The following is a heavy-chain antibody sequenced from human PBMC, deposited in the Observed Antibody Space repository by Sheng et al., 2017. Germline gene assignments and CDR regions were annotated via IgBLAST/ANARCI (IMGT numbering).Heavy chain of an antibody. CDR3: ARKACSSTSCYPYYYYYMDV. CDR2: IIPIFGTP. V-gene: IGHV1-69*13. CDR1: GGTFSSYP. D-gene: IGHD2-2*01. J-gene: IGHJ6*03. Sequence: QVQLVQSGAEVKKPGSSVKVSCKASGGTFSSYPVTWVRQAPGQGLEWMGGIIPIFGTPNYAQKFQGRVTITADESTSTVYLELSSLRSEDTAVYYCARKACSSTSCYPYYYYYMDVWDQGP.